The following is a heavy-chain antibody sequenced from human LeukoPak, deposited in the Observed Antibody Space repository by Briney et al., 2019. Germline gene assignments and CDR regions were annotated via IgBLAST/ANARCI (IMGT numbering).Heavy chain of an antibody. J-gene: IGHJ4*02. V-gene: IGHV3-64*04. CDR2: ISSNGGST. Sequence: PGGSLRLSCAASGFTVSSNYMSWVRQAPGKGLKYVSAISSNGGSTYYADSVKGRFTISRDNSKNTLYLQMNSLRAEDTAVYYCARGFFVVGATTGFDYWGQGTLVTVSS. CDR3: ARGFFVVGATTGFDY. CDR1: GFTVSSNY. D-gene: IGHD1-26*01.